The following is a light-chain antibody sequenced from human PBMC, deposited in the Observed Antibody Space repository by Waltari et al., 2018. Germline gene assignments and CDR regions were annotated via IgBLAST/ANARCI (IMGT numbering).Light chain of an antibody. CDR1: SSDVGVYNY. J-gene: IGLJ2*01. V-gene: IGLV2-14*03. CDR2: DVS. CDR3: SSYSSSTTPLI. Sequence: QSALTQPASVSGSPGQSITISCIGTSSDVGVYNYVSWYQQHPGKPPKLMIYDVSNRPAGVSSRFSGSKSGNTASLTISGLQAEDEAEYYCSSYSSSTTPLIFGGGTKLTVL.